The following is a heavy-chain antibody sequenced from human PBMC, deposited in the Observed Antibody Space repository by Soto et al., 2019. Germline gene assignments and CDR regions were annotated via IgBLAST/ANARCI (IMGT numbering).Heavy chain of an antibody. D-gene: IGHD6-19*01. V-gene: IGHV4-4*02. CDR1: GVSISSSYF. CDR2: ISHVGSV. CDR3: ARSFGWYAIDY. Sequence: QVLLQESGPGLVQPSGTLSLSCAVSGVSISSSYFWGWVRQSPGKGLEWFGDISHVGSVNYNPSLQSRVTISMDRSKNQFSLQLGSGAAADTAVYYCARSFGWYAIDYWGQGSLVIVSS. J-gene: IGHJ4*02.